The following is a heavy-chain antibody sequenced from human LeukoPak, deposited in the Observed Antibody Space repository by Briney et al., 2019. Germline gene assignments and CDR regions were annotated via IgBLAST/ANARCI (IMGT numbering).Heavy chain of an antibody. Sequence: GGSLRLSCAASGFTFSNSWMTWVRQAPGKGLEWVANIKQDGSEKYYVDSVKGRFTISRDNAKNSLYLQMNSLRAEDTALYYCAREDQPRGTFDYWGQGILVTVSS. V-gene: IGHV3-7*05. CDR2: IKQDGSEK. CDR3: AREDQPRGTFDY. D-gene: IGHD2-15*01. CDR1: GFTFSNSW. J-gene: IGHJ4*02.